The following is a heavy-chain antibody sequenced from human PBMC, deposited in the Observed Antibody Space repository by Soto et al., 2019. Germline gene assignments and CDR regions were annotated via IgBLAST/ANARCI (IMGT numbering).Heavy chain of an antibody. CDR3: ARDSPPFDP. CDR2: ISAYNGNT. V-gene: IGHV1-18*01. CDR1: GYTFSIYH. Sequence: GASVKVPCKASGYTFSIYHISWVRQAPGQGLEWMGWISAYNGNTNYAQKLQGRVTMTTDTSTSTAYMELRSLRSDDTAGYYCARDSPPFDPWGKGTLVTVPS. J-gene: IGHJ5*02.